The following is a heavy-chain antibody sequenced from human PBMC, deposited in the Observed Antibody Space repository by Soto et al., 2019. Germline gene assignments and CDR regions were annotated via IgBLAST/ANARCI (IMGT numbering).Heavy chain of an antibody. V-gene: IGHV1-24*01. J-gene: IGHJ6*02. CDR1: GYTLTELS. CDR3: ATEGRYSSGWYGYGMDV. Sequence: ASVKVSCKVSGYTLTELSMHWVRQAPGKGLEWMGGFDPEDGETIYAQKFQGRVTMTEDTSTGTAYMELSSLRSEDTAVYYCATEGRYSSGWYGYGMDVWGQGTTVTVSS. D-gene: IGHD6-19*01. CDR2: FDPEDGET.